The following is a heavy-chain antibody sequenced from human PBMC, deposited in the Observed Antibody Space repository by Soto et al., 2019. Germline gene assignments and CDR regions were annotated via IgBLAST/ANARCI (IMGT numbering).Heavy chain of an antibody. V-gene: IGHV3-7*05. D-gene: IGHD5-18*01. J-gene: IGHJ6*02. Sequence: EVQLVESGGGLVQPGGSLRLSCGASGFTFRTYWLSWVRQVPGKGLEWVANINQDGSEKNYVDSVKGRFTISRDNAKNSLHLQKSSLRAEDTALYYCARDGSTSWYSYDYHGMDVWGQGTTVTVSS. CDR2: INQDGSEK. CDR1: GFTFRTYW. CDR3: ARDGSTSWYSYDYHGMDV.